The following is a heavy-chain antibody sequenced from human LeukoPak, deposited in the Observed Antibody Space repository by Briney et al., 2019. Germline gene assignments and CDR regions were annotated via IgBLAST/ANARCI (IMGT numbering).Heavy chain of an antibody. J-gene: IGHJ4*02. D-gene: IGHD4/OR15-4a*01. V-gene: IGHV3-11*01. Sequence: PGGSLRLSCSASGFNFSDSYMSWFRLSPEKGLEWIAYITSSGTTTEYADSVKGRFTISRVNAKNSLYLQMNSLRPEDTAVYYCGRDPDYGDPYWGQGTLVTVSS. CDR1: GFNFSDSY. CDR3: GRDPDYGDPY. CDR2: ITSSGTTT.